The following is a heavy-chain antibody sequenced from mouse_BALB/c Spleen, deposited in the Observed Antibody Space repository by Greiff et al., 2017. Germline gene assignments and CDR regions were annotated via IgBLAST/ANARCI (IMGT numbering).Heavy chain of an antibody. CDR2: INPYNDGT. D-gene: IGHD2-4*01. CDR3: ALITTYYAMDY. Sequence: VQLKESGPELVKPGASVKMSCKASGYTFTSYVMHWVKQKPGQGLEWIGYINPYNDGTKYNEKFKGKATLTSDKSSSTAYMELSSLTSEDSAVYSCALITTYYAMDYWGQGTSVTVSS. J-gene: IGHJ4*01. CDR1: GYTFTSYV. V-gene: IGHV1-14*01.